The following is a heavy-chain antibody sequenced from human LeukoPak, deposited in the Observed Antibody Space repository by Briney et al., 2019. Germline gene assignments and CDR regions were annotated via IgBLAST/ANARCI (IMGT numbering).Heavy chain of an antibody. D-gene: IGHD2-21*02. V-gene: IGHV3-23*01. CDR2: ISGGGGST. J-gene: IGHJ4*02. CDR3: AKDICGGDCYIFDS. Sequence: VKPGGSLRLSCAASGFTFSSCAMSWVRQAPGKGLEWVSGISGGGGSTYYADSVKGRFTISRDNSKRTLYLQMNSLRAEDTAVYYCAKDICGGDCYIFDSWGQGTPVTVSS. CDR1: GFTFSSCA.